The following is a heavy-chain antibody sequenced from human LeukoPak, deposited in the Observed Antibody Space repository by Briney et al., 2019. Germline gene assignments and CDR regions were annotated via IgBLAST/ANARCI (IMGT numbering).Heavy chain of an antibody. CDR1: GVSFSGYC. CDR3: ARNRRGSGSPRFDY. Sequence: KPSETLSLTCAVYGVSFSGYCWSWIRQPPGKGLEWIGEINHSGSTNYNPSLKSRVTISVDTSKNQFSLKLSSVTAADTAVYYCARNRRGSGSPRFDYWGQGTLVTVSS. D-gene: IGHD3-10*01. J-gene: IGHJ4*02. V-gene: IGHV4-34*01. CDR2: INHSGST.